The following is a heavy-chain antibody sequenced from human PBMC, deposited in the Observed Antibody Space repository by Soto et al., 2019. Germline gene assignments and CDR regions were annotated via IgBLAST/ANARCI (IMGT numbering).Heavy chain of an antibody. D-gene: IGHD6-13*01. J-gene: IGHJ4*02. CDR3: AKSELYLSSWYVIY. Sequence: QVQLVESGGGVVQPGRSLRLSCAASGFSFSSYGVHWVRQAPGKGLEWVAVISYNGGNRYYADSVKGRFTISRDNSKNTLYLQMNCLRPEDTAVYYCAKSELYLSSWYVIYWGQGTLVTVSS. CDR2: ISYNGGNR. CDR1: GFSFSSYG. V-gene: IGHV3-30*18.